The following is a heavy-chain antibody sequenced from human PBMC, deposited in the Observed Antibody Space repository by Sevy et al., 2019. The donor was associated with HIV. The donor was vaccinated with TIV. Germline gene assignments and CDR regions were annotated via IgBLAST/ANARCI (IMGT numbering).Heavy chain of an antibody. D-gene: IGHD4-17*01. J-gene: IGHJ4*02. CDR3: ARYEQTYGDYVYFDY. CDR1: GFTFSTYS. Sequence: GGSLRLSCAASGFTFSTYSMNWVRQAPGKGLEWVSYISSSSRTIFYADSVKGRFTNSRDNANKSLYLQMDSRTAEDTAVYYCARYEQTYGDYVYFDYWGQGTLVTVSS. CDR2: ISSSSRTI. V-gene: IGHV3-48*01.